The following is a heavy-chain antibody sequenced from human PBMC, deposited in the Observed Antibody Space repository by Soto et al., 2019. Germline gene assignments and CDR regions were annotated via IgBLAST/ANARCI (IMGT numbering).Heavy chain of an antibody. D-gene: IGHD1-26*01. CDR2: VTTGGPT. CDR1: GLTFKTAW. Sequence: PGGSLRLSCVASGLTFKTAWMAWVRQAPGKGLEWVGHVTTGGPTHYAAPVKGKFTISRDDSKNTAYLQMNSLKAEDTAVYYCATDLPTEGAGEFDYWGQGTPVTVSS. CDR3: ATDLPTEGAGEFDY. V-gene: IGHV3-15*01. J-gene: IGHJ4*02.